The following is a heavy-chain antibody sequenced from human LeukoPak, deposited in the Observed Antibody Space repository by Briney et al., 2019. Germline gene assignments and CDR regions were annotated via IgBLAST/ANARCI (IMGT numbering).Heavy chain of an antibody. CDR3: AQAQGVAAAGSTIPL. J-gene: IGHJ4*02. V-gene: IGHV3-23*01. D-gene: IGHD6-13*01. CDR2: ITGNGVST. Sequence: QSGGSLRLSCAASRFTFSNYAMSWVRQAAGKGLEWVSGITGNGVSTYYADSVKGRFTISRDNPKNTLYLQMNSLRAEDTAVYYCAQAQGVAAAGSTIPLWGQGTLVTVSP. CDR1: RFTFSNYA.